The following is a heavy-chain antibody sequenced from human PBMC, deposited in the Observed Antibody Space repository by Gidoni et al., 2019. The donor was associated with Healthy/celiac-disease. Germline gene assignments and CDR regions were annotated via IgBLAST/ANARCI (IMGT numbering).Heavy chain of an antibody. CDR1: GFTFDDYA. CDR3: AKDIGARRGGVVPAAAPFDY. CDR2: ISWNSGSI. Sequence: EVQLVESGGGLVQPGRSLRLSCAASGFTFDDYAMHWVRQAPGKGLEWGSGISWNSGSICYADSVKGRFTISRDNAKNSLYLQMNSLRAEDTALYYCAKDIGARRGGVVPAAAPFDYWGQGTLVTVSS. J-gene: IGHJ4*02. V-gene: IGHV3-9*01. D-gene: IGHD2-2*01.